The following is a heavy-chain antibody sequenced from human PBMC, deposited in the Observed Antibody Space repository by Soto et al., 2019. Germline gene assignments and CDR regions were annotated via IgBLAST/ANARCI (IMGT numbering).Heavy chain of an antibody. D-gene: IGHD6-6*01. J-gene: IGHJ4*02. CDR2: IYDSGST. CDR1: GGSISSYY. V-gene: IGHV4-59*01. CDR3: AAPPRY. Sequence: SETLSLTCTVSGGSISSYYWSWIRQPPGKGLEWIGYIYDSGSTNYNPSLKSRVTISVDTSKNQFSLELTSVTAADTAVYYCAAPPRYWGRGTLVTVSS.